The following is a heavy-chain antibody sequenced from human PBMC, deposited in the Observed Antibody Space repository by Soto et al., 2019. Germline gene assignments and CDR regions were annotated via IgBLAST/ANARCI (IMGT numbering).Heavy chain of an antibody. CDR2: VYHTGRT. V-gene: IGHV4-61*01. CDR3: ARRQLALDP. CDR1: GGSFKSGSYS. J-gene: IGHJ5*02. D-gene: IGHD6-6*01. Sequence: SDTLSLTCTVSGGSFKSGSYSWSWIRQPPGKGLEWIGYVYHTGRTSYNPSLKSRVSISMDTSKNQFSLNLDSVTAADTAMYYCARRQLALDPWGQGTLVTVSS.